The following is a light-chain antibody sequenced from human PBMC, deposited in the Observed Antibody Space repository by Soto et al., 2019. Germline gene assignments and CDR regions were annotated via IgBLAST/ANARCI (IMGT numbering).Light chain of an antibody. J-gene: IGKJ5*01. V-gene: IGKV3-11*01. CDR2: DAS. CDR1: QSVSSY. Sequence: EIVLTQSPATLSLSPGERATLSCRASQSVSSYLAWYQQKPGQAPRLLIYDASNRETGIPARVRGSGAGPACTRTISSLEPEDVEVDYCQQRSNWTCTFGQGTRLEIK. CDR3: QQRSNWTCT.